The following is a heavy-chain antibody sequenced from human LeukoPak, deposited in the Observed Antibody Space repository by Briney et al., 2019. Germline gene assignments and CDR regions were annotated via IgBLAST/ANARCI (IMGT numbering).Heavy chain of an antibody. D-gene: IGHD6-13*01. CDR2: INSDGSST. CDR3: ARDIAAAGLNWFDP. V-gene: IGHV3-74*01. J-gene: IGHJ5*02. Sequence: GGSLRLSCAASGFTFSSYWMHCLRHAPGKGLVWVSRINSDGSSTSYADSVKRRFTISRDNATNTLYLQMNSLRAEDTAVYYCARDIAAAGLNWFDPWGQGTLVTVSS. CDR1: GFTFSSYW.